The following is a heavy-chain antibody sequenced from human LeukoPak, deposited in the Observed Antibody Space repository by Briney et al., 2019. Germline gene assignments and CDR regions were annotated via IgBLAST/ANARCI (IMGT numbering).Heavy chain of an antibody. CDR3: ARGHSYGYVKSWFDP. V-gene: IGHV3-13*01. D-gene: IGHD5-18*01. CDR2: IGTAGDT. CDR1: GFTFSSYD. Sequence: GGSLRLSCAASGFTFSSYDMHWVRQATGKGLEWVSAIGTAGDTYYPGSVKGRFTISRENAKNSLYLQMNSLRAGDTALYYCARGHSYGYVKSWFDPWGQGTLVTVSS. J-gene: IGHJ5*02.